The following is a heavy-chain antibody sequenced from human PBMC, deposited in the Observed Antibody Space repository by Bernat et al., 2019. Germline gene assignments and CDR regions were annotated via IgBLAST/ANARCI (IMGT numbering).Heavy chain of an antibody. CDR2: ISYDGSNK. Sequence: QVQLVESGGGVVQPGRSLRLSCAASGFSFTIHGMHWVRQAPGKGLEWVAVISYDGSNKYYADSVKGRFTISRDNSKNTLYLQMNSLRAEDTAVYYCARGVARGVFALGYWGQGTLVTVSS. CDR1: GFSFTIHG. V-gene: IGHV3-30*03. J-gene: IGHJ4*02. CDR3: ARGVARGVFALGY. D-gene: IGHD2-21*01.